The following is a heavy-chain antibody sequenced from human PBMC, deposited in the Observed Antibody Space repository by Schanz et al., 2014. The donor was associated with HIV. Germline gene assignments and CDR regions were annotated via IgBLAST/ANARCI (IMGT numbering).Heavy chain of an antibody. CDR3: ARWGRGCSGGSCYWGYYGMDV. CDR2: MNPNSGNT. CDR1: GYTFTNYD. Sequence: QVQLVQSGAEVKKPGASVKVSCKASGYTFTNYDINWVRQATGQGLEWMGWMNPNSGNTGYAQKFQGRVTMTTDTSTNTAYMELRRLRSDDTAVYYCARWGRGCSGGSCYWGYYGMDVWGQGTTVTVSS. D-gene: IGHD2-15*01. V-gene: IGHV1-8*01. J-gene: IGHJ6*02.